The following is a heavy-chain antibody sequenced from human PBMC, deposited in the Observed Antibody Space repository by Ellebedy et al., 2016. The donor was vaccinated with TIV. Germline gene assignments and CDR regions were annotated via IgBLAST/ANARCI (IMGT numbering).Heavy chain of an antibody. V-gene: IGHV3-7*03. CDR1: GFTFRNYW. Sequence: GGSLRLXXAASGFTFRNYWMNWVRQAPGKGLEWVANIKQDGSEKKYVDSVKGRFTISRDNAKNSLYLQMNSLRTEDTALYYCAKDLELRFFKMEAFDIWGQGTMVTVSS. CDR2: IKQDGSEK. CDR3: AKDLELRFFKMEAFDI. D-gene: IGHD3-3*01. J-gene: IGHJ3*02.